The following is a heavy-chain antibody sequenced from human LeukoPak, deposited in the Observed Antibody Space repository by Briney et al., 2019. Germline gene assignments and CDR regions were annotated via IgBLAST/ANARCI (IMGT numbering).Heavy chain of an antibody. CDR2: INPSGGNT. V-gene: IGHV1-46*01. D-gene: IGHD1-26*01. CDR1: GYIFTSFY. CDR3: ARVSGSYLRN. Sequence: ASVKVSCKASGYIFTSFYMHWVRQAPGQGLEWMGIINPSGGNTGYAQKFQGRVTMTRDTSTSTVYMELSSLRSEDTAVYYCARVSGSYLRNWGQGTLVTVSS. J-gene: IGHJ4*02.